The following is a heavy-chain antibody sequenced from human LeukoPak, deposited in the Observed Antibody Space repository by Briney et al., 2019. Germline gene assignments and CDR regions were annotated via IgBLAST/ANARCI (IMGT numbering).Heavy chain of an antibody. CDR3: ARVKEIFGSGSYLGDY. V-gene: IGHV1-18*01. Sequence: GASVKVSCKASGYTFNIYYIFWVRQAPGQGLEWMGWISAYNGKTNYAQKLQGRVTMTTDTSTTTAYMELRSLRYDDTAVYYCARVKEIFGSGSYLGDYWGQGTLVTVSS. D-gene: IGHD3-10*01. J-gene: IGHJ4*02. CDR1: GYTFNIYY. CDR2: ISAYNGKT.